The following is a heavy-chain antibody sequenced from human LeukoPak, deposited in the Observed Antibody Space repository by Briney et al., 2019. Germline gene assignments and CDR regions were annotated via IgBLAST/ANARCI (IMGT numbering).Heavy chain of an antibody. D-gene: IGHD6-6*01. CDR3: AMSSSAYYFDY. CDR2: IYSGGTT. V-gene: IGHV3-53*04. Sequence: PGGSLRLSCAASGFTVSINYMSWVRQAPGKGLEWVSVIYSGGTTYYADSVKGRFTISRHNSKNTLYLQMNSVRAEDTAVYYCAMSSSAYYFDYWGQGTLVIVSS. J-gene: IGHJ4*02. CDR1: GFTVSINY.